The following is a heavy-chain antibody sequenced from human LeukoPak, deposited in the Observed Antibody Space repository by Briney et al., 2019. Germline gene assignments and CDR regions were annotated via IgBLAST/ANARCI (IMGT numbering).Heavy chain of an antibody. V-gene: IGHV4-59*12. J-gene: IGHJ6*02. CDR2: IYYSGST. CDR3: ARDRDCSSTSCPPLGSYYGMDV. CDR1: GGSISSYY. D-gene: IGHD2-2*01. Sequence: SETLSLTCTVSGGSISSYYWSWIRQPPGKGLEWIGYIYYSGSTYYNPSLKSRVTISVDTSKNQFSLKLSSVTAADTAVYYCARDRDCSSTSCPPLGSYYGMDVWGQGTTVTVSS.